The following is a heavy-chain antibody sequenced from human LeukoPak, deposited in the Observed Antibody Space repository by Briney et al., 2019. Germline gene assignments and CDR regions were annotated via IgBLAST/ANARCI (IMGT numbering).Heavy chain of an antibody. CDR2: ISSSSSTI. D-gene: IGHD3-10*01. Sequence: PGGSLRLSCAASGFTFSSYSMNWVRQAPGKGLEWVSYISSSSSTIYYADSVKGRFTISRDNAKNSLYLQMNSLRAEDTAVYYCARDRIMNYYGSGSYLQPDGMDVWGQGTTVTVSS. J-gene: IGHJ6*02. CDR3: ARDRIMNYYGSGSYLQPDGMDV. V-gene: IGHV3-48*01. CDR1: GFTFSSYS.